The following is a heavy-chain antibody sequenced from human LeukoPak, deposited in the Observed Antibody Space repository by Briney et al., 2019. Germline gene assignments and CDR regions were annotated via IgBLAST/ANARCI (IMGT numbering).Heavy chain of an antibody. Sequence: GGSLRLSCAASGFTFSSYGMHWVRQAPGTGLEWVAVISYDGSNKYYADSVKGRFTTSRDNSKNILYLLLNNLRAEDTALYYCAKAFGTNGYYQLPIDFWGQGTLVTVS. D-gene: IGHD3-22*01. CDR3: AKAFGTNGYYQLPIDF. J-gene: IGHJ4*02. V-gene: IGHV3-30*18. CDR1: GFTFSSYG. CDR2: ISYDGSNK.